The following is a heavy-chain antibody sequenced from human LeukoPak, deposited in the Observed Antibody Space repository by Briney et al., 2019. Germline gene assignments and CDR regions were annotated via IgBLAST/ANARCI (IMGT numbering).Heavy chain of an antibody. CDR2: ISSSSSFI. J-gene: IGHJ6*04. Sequence: KSGGSLRLSCAASGFTFTSHSMNWVRQAPGKGLEWVSSISSSSSFIYYADSVKGRFTISRDNAKNSLYLQMNSLRAEDTAVYYCARRGGYSYGYGGKMDVWGKGTTVTVSA. D-gene: IGHD5-18*01. CDR1: GFTFTSHS. V-gene: IGHV3-21*01. CDR3: ARRGGYSYGYGGKMDV.